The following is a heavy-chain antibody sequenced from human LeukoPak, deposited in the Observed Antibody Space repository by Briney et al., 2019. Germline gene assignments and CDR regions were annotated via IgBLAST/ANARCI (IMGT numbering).Heavy chain of an antibody. V-gene: IGHV4-39*01. CDR1: GGSISSSSYY. Sequence: SETLSLTCTVSGGSISSSSYYWGWIRQPPGKGLEWIGSIYYSGSTYYNPSLKSRVTISVDTSKNQFSLKLSSVTAADTAVYXXXXXXXXWYFLSSFYFDYWGQGTLVTVSS. J-gene: IGHJ4*02. CDR3: XXXXXXWYFLSSFYFDY. CDR2: IYYSGST. D-gene: IGHD2/OR15-2a*01.